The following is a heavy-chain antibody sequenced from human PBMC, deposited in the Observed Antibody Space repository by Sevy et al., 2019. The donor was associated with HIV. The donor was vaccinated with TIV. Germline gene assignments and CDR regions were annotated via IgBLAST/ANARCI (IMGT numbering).Heavy chain of an antibody. CDR2: LIENGVDT. CDR3: VKDYMFAADWAPDS. Sequence: GGSLRLSCAASGFTFNNYAMSWVRQPPGKGLEWVSGLIENGVDTYYSDSVRERFTISRDNSKNTLYLQMNSLRAEDTAIYYCVKDYMFAADWAPDSWGQGTLVTVSS. J-gene: IGHJ4*02. D-gene: IGHD3-10*02. V-gene: IGHV3-23*01. CDR1: GFTFNNYA.